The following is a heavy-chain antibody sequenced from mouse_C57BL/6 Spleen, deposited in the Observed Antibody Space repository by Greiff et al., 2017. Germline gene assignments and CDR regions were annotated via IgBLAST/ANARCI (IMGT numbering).Heavy chain of an antibody. CDR3: ARYDYGSSYLDY. CDR2: IHPNSGST. J-gene: IGHJ2*01. D-gene: IGHD1-1*01. Sequence: QVQLQQPGAELVKPGASVKLSCKASGYTFTSYWMHWVKQRPGQGLEWIGMIHPNSGSTNYNEKFKSKATLTVDKSSSTAYMQLSSLTSEDSAVYYCARYDYGSSYLDYWGQGTTLTVSS. V-gene: IGHV1-64*01. CDR1: GYTFTSYW.